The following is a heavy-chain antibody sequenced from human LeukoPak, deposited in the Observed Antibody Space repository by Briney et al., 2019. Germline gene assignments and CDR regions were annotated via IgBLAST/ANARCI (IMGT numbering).Heavy chain of an antibody. CDR1: GGSISSYY. CDR2: IYYSGST. CDR3: ARAVMTVYFDY. J-gene: IGHJ4*02. Sequence: PETLSLTCTVSGGSISSYYWSWIRQPPGKGLEWIGYIYYSGSTNYNPSLKSRVTISVDTSKNQFSLKLSSVTAADTAVYYCARAVMTVYFDYWGQGTLVTVSS. D-gene: IGHD2-21*01. V-gene: IGHV4-59*01.